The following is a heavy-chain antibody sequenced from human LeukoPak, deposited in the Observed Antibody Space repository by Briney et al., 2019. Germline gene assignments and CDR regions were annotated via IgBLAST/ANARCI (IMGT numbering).Heavy chain of an antibody. CDR2: IYTSGGT. CDR3: ASTIFGTYYYYYMDV. J-gene: IGHJ6*03. V-gene: IGHV4-61*02. Sequence: PSQTLSLTCTVSGGSISSGSYYWSWIRQPAGKGLEWIGRIYTSGGTNYNPSLKSRVTISVDTSKNQFSLKLSSVTAADTAVYYCASTIFGTYYYYYMDVWGKGTTVTVSS. CDR1: GGSISSGSYY. D-gene: IGHD3-3*01.